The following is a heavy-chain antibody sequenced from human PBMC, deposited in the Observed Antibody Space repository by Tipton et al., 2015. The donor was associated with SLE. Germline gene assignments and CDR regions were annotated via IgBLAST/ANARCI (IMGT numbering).Heavy chain of an antibody. CDR3: ARQGTGFGSGRDDY. CDR1: GGSFSGYY. V-gene: IGHV4-34*01. D-gene: IGHD1-14*01. J-gene: IGHJ4*02. Sequence: GLVKPSETLSLTCAVYGGSFSGYYWSWIRQPPGKGLEWIGSIYYSGSTYYTPSLKSRVTASVDTSKNQFSLSLYSVTVDDTAVYYCARQGTGFGSGRDDYWGQGILVTVSS. CDR2: IYYSGST.